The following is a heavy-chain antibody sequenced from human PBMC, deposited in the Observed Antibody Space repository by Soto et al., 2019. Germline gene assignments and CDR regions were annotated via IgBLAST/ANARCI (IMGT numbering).Heavy chain of an antibody. J-gene: IGHJ4*02. Sequence: SVKVSCKASGGTFSSYAISWVRQAPGQGLEWMGGIIPIFGTANYAQKFQGRVTITADESTSTAYMELSSLRSEDTAVYYCARDLGGRGYSSSWQSYWGQGTLVTVSS. CDR2: IIPIFGTA. CDR1: GGTFSSYA. V-gene: IGHV1-69*13. D-gene: IGHD6-13*01. CDR3: ARDLGGRGYSSSWQSY.